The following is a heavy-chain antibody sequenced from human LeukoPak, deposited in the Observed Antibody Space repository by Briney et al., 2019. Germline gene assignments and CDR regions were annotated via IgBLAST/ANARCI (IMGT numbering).Heavy chain of an antibody. CDR2: IKEDRSEI. CDR1: GVTFSSLA. V-gene: IGHV3-7*03. D-gene: IGHD3-10*01. J-gene: IGHJ4*02. Sequence: GGALRLSCAASGVTFSSLAMSWVRQAPGKGLEWVANIKEDRSEIHYVDSVKGRFTISRDNAKNLLNLQMSSLKTEDTALYYCAKDIGIALRGATFENWGQGTLVTVSS. CDR3: AKDIGIALRGATFEN.